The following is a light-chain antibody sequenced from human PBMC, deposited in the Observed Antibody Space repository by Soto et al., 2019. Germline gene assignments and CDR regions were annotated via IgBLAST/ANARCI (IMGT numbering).Light chain of an antibody. Sequence: EIVMTQSPVTLAVYPGERVTLSCRASQSVSSILAWYQQKPGQAPSLLIYGAFTRATGIPARFSGTGSGTEFTLTISSLQSEDFALYYCQQYNDWPLTFGQWTKVDI. CDR3: QQYNDWPLT. CDR1: QSVSSI. J-gene: IGKJ1*01. CDR2: GAF. V-gene: IGKV3-15*01.